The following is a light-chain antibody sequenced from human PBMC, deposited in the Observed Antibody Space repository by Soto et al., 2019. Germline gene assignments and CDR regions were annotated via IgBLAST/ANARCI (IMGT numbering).Light chain of an antibody. V-gene: IGKV2-28*01. CDR1: QSLLHSNGYNY. CDR2: LGS. Sequence: DIVMTQSPLSLPVTPGEPASISCRSSQSLLHSNGYNYLDWYLQKPGQSPQLLIYLGSNRASGVPDRFSGSGSGTDFTLKTSRVEDEDVGVSYCMQTLKSWTFGQGTKVDIK. J-gene: IGKJ1*01. CDR3: MQTLKSWT.